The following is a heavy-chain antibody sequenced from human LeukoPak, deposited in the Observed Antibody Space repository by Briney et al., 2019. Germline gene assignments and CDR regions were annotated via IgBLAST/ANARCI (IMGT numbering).Heavy chain of an antibody. D-gene: IGHD3-10*01. V-gene: IGHV3-23*01. CDR1: GFTLSTYA. CDR2: IGGDGGSA. Sequence: GGSLRLSCAASGFTLSTYAMSWVRQAPGKGLEWVSGIGGDGGSAYYADSVKGRFTIARDNSKNTVYLQMNSLRAEDTGVYYCARVPGSYYVDFDYWGQGTLVTVSS. J-gene: IGHJ4*02. CDR3: ARVPGSYYVDFDY.